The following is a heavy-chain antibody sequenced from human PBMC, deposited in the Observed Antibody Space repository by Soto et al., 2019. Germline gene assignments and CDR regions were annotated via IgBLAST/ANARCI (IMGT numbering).Heavy chain of an antibody. CDR2: MNPNSGNT. CDR1: GYTFTSYD. J-gene: IGHJ4*02. V-gene: IGHV1-8*01. CDR3: ALDIVVVPAAIYYFDY. Sequence: ASVKVSCKASGYTFTSYDINWVRQATGQGLEWMGWMNPNSGNTDYAQKFQGRVTMTRNTSMSTAYMELRSLGSDDTAVYYCALDIVVVPAAIYYFDYCGQGTLVTVSS. D-gene: IGHD2-2*03.